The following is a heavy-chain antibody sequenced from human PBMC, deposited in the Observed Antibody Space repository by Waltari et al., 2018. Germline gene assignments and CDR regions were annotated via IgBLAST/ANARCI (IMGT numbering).Heavy chain of an antibody. CDR2: IYHSGST. CDR3: ARLWGMDV. Sequence: QVQLQESGPGLVKPSETLSLTCAVSGYSISSGYYWGWIRQPPGKGLEWIGSIYHSGSTYYNPALKSRVTISVDTSKNQSSRKLSAVTAADTAVYYCARLWGMDVWGQGTTVTVSS. CDR1: GYSISSGYY. D-gene: IGHD3-10*01. V-gene: IGHV4-38-2*01. J-gene: IGHJ6*02.